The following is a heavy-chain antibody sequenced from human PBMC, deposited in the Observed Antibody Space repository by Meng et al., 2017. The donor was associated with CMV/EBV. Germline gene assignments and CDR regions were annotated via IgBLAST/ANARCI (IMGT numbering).Heavy chain of an antibody. D-gene: IGHD5-18*01. CDR3: ARTNDPWTAMADY. CDR2: IYYSGST. CDR1: GGSTSSISYY. Sequence: SEPLSLTCTVSGGSTSSISYYWCSIRQPPGKGLVRLGSIYYSGSTYYKPSLKSRVTISVDTSNNQFSLKLSSVTAADPSVSYCARTNDPWTAMADYWGQGTLVTVSS. J-gene: IGHJ4*02. V-gene: IGHV4-39*07.